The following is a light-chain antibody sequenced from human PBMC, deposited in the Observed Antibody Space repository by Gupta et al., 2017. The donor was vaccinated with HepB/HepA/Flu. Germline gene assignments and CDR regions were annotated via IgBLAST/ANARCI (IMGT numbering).Light chain of an antibody. CDR2: DAS. Sequence: DIQMTQSPSSLSASVGDRVTITCQASQDISNYLNWYQQKPGKAPKLLIYDASNCETGVTSRFSGSGIGKDFTLTISSRQPEDIAAYYFQQKDYLPPLTFGGGTKVEIK. J-gene: IGKJ4*01. CDR3: QQKDYLPPLT. V-gene: IGKV1-33*01. CDR1: QDISNY.